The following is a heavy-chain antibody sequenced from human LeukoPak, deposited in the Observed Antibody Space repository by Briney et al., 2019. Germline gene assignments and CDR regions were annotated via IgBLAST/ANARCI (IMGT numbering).Heavy chain of an antibody. CDR1: GYTFTDYY. Sequence: GASVKVSCKASGYTFTDYYMHWVRQVPGQGLEWMGWINPNTGGTNYAQKFQGRVTMTRDTSITTAYMELSRLRSDDTAVYYCASDHDYGDHSWVYYFDHWGQGTLVTVSS. CDR3: ASDHDYGDHSWVYYFDH. CDR2: INPNTGGT. D-gene: IGHD4-17*01. V-gene: IGHV1-2*02. J-gene: IGHJ4*02.